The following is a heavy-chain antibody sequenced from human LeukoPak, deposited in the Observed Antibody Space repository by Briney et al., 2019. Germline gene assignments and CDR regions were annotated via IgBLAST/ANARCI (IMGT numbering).Heavy chain of an antibody. Sequence: QTGGSLRLSCAASGFTFSSYWMSWVRQAPGKGLEWVANIKQDGSEKYYVDSVKGRFTISRDNARNSLYLQMNSLRAEDTAVYYCARDADILTGHNVDYFDYWGQGTLVSVSS. CDR3: ARDADILTGHNVDYFDY. CDR1: GFTFSSYW. D-gene: IGHD3-9*01. V-gene: IGHV3-7*01. J-gene: IGHJ4*02. CDR2: IKQDGSEK.